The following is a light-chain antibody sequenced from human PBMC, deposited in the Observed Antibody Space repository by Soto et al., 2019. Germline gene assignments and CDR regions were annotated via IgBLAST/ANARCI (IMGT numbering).Light chain of an antibody. CDR3: QQYAPSLKWT. V-gene: IGKV3-20*01. J-gene: IGKJ1*01. CDR2: GAS. Sequence: EIVLTQSPGTLSLFPGERATLSCRANQSVSSSFLAWYQQKPGQAPRLLIYGASSRATGIPDRFSGSRSGTDFTLTISRLEPEDFAVYYCQQYAPSLKWTFGQGTKVGVK. CDR1: QSVSSSF.